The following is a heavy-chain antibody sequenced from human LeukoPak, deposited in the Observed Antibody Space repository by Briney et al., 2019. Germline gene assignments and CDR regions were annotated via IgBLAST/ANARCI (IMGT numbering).Heavy chain of an antibody. Sequence: GGSLRLSCAASGFTFSSFGMHWVRQAPGKGLEWVEFIRFDGSNKYYADSVKGRFTISRDNSKNTLYLQMNSLRAEDTAVYYCAKILGRYSYGPVEYWGQGTLVTVSS. V-gene: IGHV3-30*02. CDR2: IRFDGSNK. D-gene: IGHD5-18*01. CDR1: GFTFSSFG. J-gene: IGHJ4*02. CDR3: AKILGRYSYGPVEY.